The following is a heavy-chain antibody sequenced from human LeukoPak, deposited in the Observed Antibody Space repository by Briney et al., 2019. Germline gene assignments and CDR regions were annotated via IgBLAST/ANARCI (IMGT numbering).Heavy chain of an antibody. CDR3: ARGRWQLVPEYFDS. D-gene: IGHD6-6*01. J-gene: IGHJ4*02. V-gene: IGHV3-7*01. CDR2: IKTDGSQI. Sequence: GGSLRLSCVASGFTFSSYWMTWVRQAPGKGLEWVANIKTDGSQIYYVDSVKGRFTISRDNAKNSLYLQMNSLRAEDTAVYYCARGRWQLVPEYFDSWGQGTLVTVSS. CDR1: GFTFSSYW.